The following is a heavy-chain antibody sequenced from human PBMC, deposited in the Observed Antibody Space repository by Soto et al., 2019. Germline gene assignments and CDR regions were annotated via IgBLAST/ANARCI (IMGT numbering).Heavy chain of an antibody. Sequence: EVQLVESGGGLVQPGGSLRLSCAASGFTLSGYDIHWVRQATGKGLEWVSCIGSDGDTYYEDSVKGRFTISRENAKNSLYLQMNSLRVGDTAVYYSTRKTPTNGMAVWSQGTTVTVSS. D-gene: IGHD2-15*01. CDR1: GFTLSGYD. J-gene: IGHJ6*02. CDR3: TRKTPTNGMAV. V-gene: IGHV3-13*01. CDR2: IGSDGDT.